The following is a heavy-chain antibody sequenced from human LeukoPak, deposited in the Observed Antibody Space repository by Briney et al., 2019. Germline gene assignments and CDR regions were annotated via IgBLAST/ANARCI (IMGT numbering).Heavy chain of an antibody. Sequence: GGSLRLSCAASGFTFDDYAMHWVRQAPGKGLEWVSGISWNSGSTGYADSVKGRFTISRDNAKNSLYLQMNSLRAEDTALYYCAKSSQLLNWNGRYYGMDVWGQGTTVTVSS. CDR1: GFTFDDYA. CDR3: AKSSQLLNWNGRYYGMDV. D-gene: IGHD1-1*01. CDR2: ISWNSGST. V-gene: IGHV3-9*01. J-gene: IGHJ6*02.